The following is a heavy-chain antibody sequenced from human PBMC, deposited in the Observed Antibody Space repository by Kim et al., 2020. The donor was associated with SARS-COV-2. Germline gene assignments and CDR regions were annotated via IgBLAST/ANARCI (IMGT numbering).Heavy chain of an antibody. CDR2: ISGSGGST. V-gene: IGHV3-23*01. Sequence: GGSLRLSCAASGFTFSSYAMSWVRQAPGKGLEWVSAISGSGGSTYYADYVKGRFTISRDNSKNTLYLQMNSLRAEDTAVYYCAKGSHDYGDYRFHFDLWGRGTLVTVSS. CDR3: AKGSHDYGDYRFHFDL. D-gene: IGHD4-17*01. J-gene: IGHJ2*01. CDR1: GFTFSSYA.